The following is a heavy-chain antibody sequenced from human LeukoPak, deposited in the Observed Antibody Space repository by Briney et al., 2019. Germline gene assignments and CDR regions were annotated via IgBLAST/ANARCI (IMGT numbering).Heavy chain of an antibody. Sequence: ASVKVSCEASGYTFTSYGISWVRQAPGQGLEWMGWISAYNGNTNYAQKLQGRVTMTTDTSTSTAYMELSSLRSEDTAVYYCATPGNYYYYGMDVWGQGTTVTVSS. J-gene: IGHJ6*02. CDR1: GYTFTSYG. CDR2: ISAYNGNT. V-gene: IGHV1-18*01. D-gene: IGHD2/OR15-2a*01. CDR3: ATPGNYYYYGMDV.